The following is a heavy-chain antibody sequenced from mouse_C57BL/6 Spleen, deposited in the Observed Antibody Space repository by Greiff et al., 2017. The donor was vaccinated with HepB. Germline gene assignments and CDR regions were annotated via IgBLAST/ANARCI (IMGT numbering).Heavy chain of an antibody. Sequence: QVQLQQSGAELARPGASVKLSFKASGYTFTSYGISWVKQRTGQGLEWIGEIYPRSGNTYYNEKFKGKATLTADKSSSTAYMELRSLTSEDSAVYFCARGVGPDGSSYDFDVWGTGTTVTVSS. V-gene: IGHV1-81*01. CDR1: GYTFTSYG. CDR3: ARGVGPDGSSYDFDV. D-gene: IGHD1-1*01. CDR2: IYPRSGNT. J-gene: IGHJ1*03.